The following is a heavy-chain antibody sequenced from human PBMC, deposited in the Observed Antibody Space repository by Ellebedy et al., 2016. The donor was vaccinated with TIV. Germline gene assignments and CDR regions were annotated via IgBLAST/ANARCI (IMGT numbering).Heavy chain of an antibody. CDR3: AKDYYDSSGQNPDY. J-gene: IGHJ4*02. CDR1: GFTFSSYA. CDR2: ISYDGSNK. D-gene: IGHD3-22*01. Sequence: PGGSLRLSCAASGFTFSSYAMHWVRQAPGKGLEWVAVISYDGSNKYYADSVKGRFTISRDNSKNTLYLQMNSLRAEDTAVYYCAKDYYDSSGQNPDYWGQGTLVTVSS. V-gene: IGHV3-30-3*01.